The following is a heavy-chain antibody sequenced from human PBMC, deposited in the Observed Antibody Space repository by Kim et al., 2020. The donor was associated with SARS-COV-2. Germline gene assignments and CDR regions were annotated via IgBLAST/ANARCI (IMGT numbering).Heavy chain of an antibody. Sequence: GGSLRLSCAASGFTFSFYGMHWVRQAPGKGLEWVAVIWYDGNNKYYADSVKGRLTISRDNSKNMLYLQLNSLRAEDTAVYYCARKDGWYFDLWGRGTLVTVSS. V-gene: IGHV3-33*01. CDR3: ARKDGWYFDL. CDR1: GFTFSFYG. CDR2: IWYDGNNK. J-gene: IGHJ2*01.